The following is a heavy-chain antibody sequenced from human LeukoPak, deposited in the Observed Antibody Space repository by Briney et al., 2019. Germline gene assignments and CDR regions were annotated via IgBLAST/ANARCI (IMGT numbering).Heavy chain of an antibody. D-gene: IGHD3-22*01. J-gene: IGHJ4*02. CDR3: TRVTRMSRGYYFPDY. Sequence: QTGGSLRLSCTASGFTFGDYAMSWVRQAPGKGLEWVGFIRINAYGGTTEYAASVKGRFTTSRDDSKTIAYLQMNSLKTEDTAVYYCTRVTRMSRGYYFPDYWGQGTLVTVSS. CDR2: IRINAYGGTT. CDR1: GFTFGDYA. V-gene: IGHV3-49*04.